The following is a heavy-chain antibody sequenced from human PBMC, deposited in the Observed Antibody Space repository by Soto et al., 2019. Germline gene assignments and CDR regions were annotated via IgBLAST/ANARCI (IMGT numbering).Heavy chain of an antibody. D-gene: IGHD6-6*01. CDR2: IYDSGST. V-gene: IGHV4-30-2*01. CDR3: ARGSSSYYDYGMDV. CDR1: GDSISRGGYS. Sequence: SETLSLTCAVSGDSISRGGYSWTWIRQPPGKALEWIGNIYDSGSTSYNPSLKSRVIISVDTSKNQFSLRLTSVTAADTAVYFCARGSSSYYDYGMDVWGQGTTVTVSS. J-gene: IGHJ6*02.